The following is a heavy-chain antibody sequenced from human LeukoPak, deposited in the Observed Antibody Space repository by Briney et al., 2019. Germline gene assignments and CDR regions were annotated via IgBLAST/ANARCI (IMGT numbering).Heavy chain of an antibody. Sequence: SETLSLTCTVSGGSISSSSYYWGWIRQPPGKGLEWIGSIYYSGYTYYNSSLKSRVITSVDTSKNYFTLKLTSVTAADTAVYYCARHRGEYFQDWGQGTLVTVSS. J-gene: IGHJ1*01. V-gene: IGHV4-39*01. D-gene: IGHD3-10*01. CDR1: GGSISSSSYY. CDR3: ARHRGEYFQD. CDR2: IYYSGYT.